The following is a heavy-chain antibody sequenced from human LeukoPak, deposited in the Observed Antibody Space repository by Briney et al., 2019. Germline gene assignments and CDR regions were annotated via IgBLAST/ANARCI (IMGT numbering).Heavy chain of an antibody. J-gene: IGHJ4*02. CDR1: GDSIGSGDYY. Sequence: SQTLSLTCAVSGDSIGSGDYYWSWIRQPPGKGLEWIGYLSYSGSTYNNPSLKGRLTISQDTSQNQFSLKLSSVTAADTAVYYCARSARRTSGYLFDYWGQGILVTVSS. CDR2: LSYSGST. V-gene: IGHV4-30-4*08. D-gene: IGHD3-22*01. CDR3: ARSARRTSGYLFDY.